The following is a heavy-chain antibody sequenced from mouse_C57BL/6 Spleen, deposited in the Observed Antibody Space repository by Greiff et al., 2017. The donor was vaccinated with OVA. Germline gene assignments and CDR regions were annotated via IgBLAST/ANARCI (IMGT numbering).Heavy chain of an antibody. CDR1: GYAFSSSW. Sequence: VQLQESGPELVKPGASVKISCKASGYAFSSSWMNWVKQRPGKGLEWIGRIYPGDGDTNYNGKFKGKATLTADKSSSTAYMQLSSLTSEDSAVYFCARDEKILDEGYYVFAYWGQGTLVTVSA. J-gene: IGHJ3*01. CDR3: ARDEKILDEGYYVFAY. D-gene: IGHD2-3*01. CDR2: IYPGDGDT. V-gene: IGHV1-82*01.